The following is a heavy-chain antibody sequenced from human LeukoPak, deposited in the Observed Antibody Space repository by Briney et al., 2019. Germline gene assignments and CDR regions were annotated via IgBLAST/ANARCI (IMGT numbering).Heavy chain of an antibody. J-gene: IGHJ4*02. CDR1: GGSFSGYY. CDR2: INHSGST. CDR3: ARDRGLGATTVDY. D-gene: IGHD1-26*01. Sequence: SETLSLTCAVYGGSFSGYYWSWIRQPPGKGLEWIGEINHSGSTYYNPSLKSRVTISVDTSKNQFSLKLSSVTAADTAVYYCARDRGLGATTVDYWGQGTLVTVSS. V-gene: IGHV4-34*01.